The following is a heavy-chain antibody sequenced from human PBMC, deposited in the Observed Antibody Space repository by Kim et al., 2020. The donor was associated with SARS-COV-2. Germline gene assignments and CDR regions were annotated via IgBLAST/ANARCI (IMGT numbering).Heavy chain of an antibody. CDR3: AREDSSSSAYYYYGMDV. V-gene: IGHV4-61*02. CDR1: GGSISSGSYY. J-gene: IGHJ6*02. D-gene: IGHD6-6*01. CDR2: IYTSGST. Sequence: SETLSLTCTVSGGSISSGSYYWSWIRQPAGKGLEWIGRIYTSGSTNYNPSLKSRVTISVDTSKNQFSLKLSSVTAADTAMYYCAREDSSSSAYYYYGMDVWGQGTTVTVSS.